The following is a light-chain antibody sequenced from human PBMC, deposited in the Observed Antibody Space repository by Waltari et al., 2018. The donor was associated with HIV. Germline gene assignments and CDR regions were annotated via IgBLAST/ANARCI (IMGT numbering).Light chain of an antibody. Sequence: QPVLTQPPSASGTPGQRVIISCSGSSSNIGRHAVSWYQHLPGATPTLRIFGKNQRSSGVPDRFSGSKSVTSASLAISGLRSVDEADYSCAAWDDSLDGPVFGGGTKLTVL. CDR3: AAWDDSLDGPV. CDR2: GKN. CDR1: SSNIGRHA. V-gene: IGLV1-44*01. J-gene: IGLJ2*01.